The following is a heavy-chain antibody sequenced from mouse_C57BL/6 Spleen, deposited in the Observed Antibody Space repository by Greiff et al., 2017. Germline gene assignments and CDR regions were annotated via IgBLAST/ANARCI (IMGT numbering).Heavy chain of an antibody. Sequence: QVQLQQSGAELVRPGASVTLSCKASGYTFTDYEMHWVKQTPVHGLAWIGAIDPETGGTAYNQKFKGKAILTADKSSSTAYMELRSLTSEDSAVYYFTRNGYYGSSPYFDYWGKGTTRTVSS. V-gene: IGHV1-15*01. J-gene: IGHJ2*01. CDR1: GYTFTDYE. D-gene: IGHD1-1*01. CDR2: IDPETGGT. CDR3: TRNGYYGSSPYFDY.